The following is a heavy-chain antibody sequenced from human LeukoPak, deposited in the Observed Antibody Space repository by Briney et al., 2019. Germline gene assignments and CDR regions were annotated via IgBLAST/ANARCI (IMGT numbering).Heavy chain of an antibody. CDR2: IYTDGSA. J-gene: IGHJ6*03. V-gene: IGHV4-4*09. D-gene: IGHD3-10*01. CDR1: GGSISTYY. CDR3: ARHTSRGSRTSYNYYYVDV. Sequence: SETLSLTCTVSGGSISTYYWGWIRQPPGKGVEWIGYIYTDGSANYNPSLKSRVTISVDTSKNQFSLKLSSVTAADTAVYYCARHTSRGSRTSYNYYYVDVWGKGTTVTVSS.